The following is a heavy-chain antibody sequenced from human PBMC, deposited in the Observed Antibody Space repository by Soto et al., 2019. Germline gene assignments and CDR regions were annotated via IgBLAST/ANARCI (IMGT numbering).Heavy chain of an antibody. V-gene: IGHV2-70*04. CDR3: ARSPGGFTVATYFFDY. Sequence: SGPTLVNPTQTLTLTCSFSGFSLSSKGMRVSWIRQPPGKALEWLARIDWDDDKFYSPSLRTRLTISKDTSKNQVVLTMTNVDPKDTATYYCARSPGGFTVATYFFDYWGQGTLVTVSS. CDR2: IDWDDDK. J-gene: IGHJ4*02. D-gene: IGHD4-17*01. CDR1: GFSLSSKGMR.